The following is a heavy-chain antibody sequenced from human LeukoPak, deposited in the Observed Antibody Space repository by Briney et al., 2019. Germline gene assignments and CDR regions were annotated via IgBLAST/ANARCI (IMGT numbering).Heavy chain of an antibody. J-gene: IGHJ4*02. CDR2: IYYSGST. CDR3: ARGGWLQNPGLALCY. D-gene: IGHD5-24*01. V-gene: IGHV4-59*01. Sequence: SETLSLTCTVSGGSFTSYYWSWIRQPPGKGLEWIGYIYYSGSTNYNPSLKSRITISVNTSANQSSLKLSPGTAADTPVYYCARGGWLQNPGLALCYWGQGTLVTVSS. CDR1: GGSFTSYY.